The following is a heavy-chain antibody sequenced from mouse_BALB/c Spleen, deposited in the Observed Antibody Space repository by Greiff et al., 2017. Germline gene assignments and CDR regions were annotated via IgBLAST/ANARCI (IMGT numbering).Heavy chain of an antibody. J-gene: IGHJ3*01. V-gene: IGHV5-6*01. CDR3: ARREVRRWFAY. D-gene: IGHD2-14*01. CDR2: ISSGGSYT. Sequence: EVQVVESGGDLVKPGGSLKLSCAASGFTFSSYGMSWVRQTPDKRLEWVATISSGGSYTYYPDSVKGRFTISRDNAKNTLYLQMSSLKSEDTAMYYCARREVRRWFAYWGQGTLVTVSA. CDR1: GFTFSSYG.